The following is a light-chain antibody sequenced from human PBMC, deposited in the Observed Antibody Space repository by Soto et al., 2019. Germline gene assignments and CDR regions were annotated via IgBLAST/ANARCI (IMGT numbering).Light chain of an antibody. CDR1: KLGNKY. CDR2: QDS. CDR3: QAWDSSIVV. Sequence: SSELTQPPSVSVSPGQTASITCSGDKLGNKYACWYQQKTGQSPVLVIYQDSKRPSGILERFSGSNSGNTATLTISGTQAMDEADYYCQAWDSSIVVFGGGTKLTVL. J-gene: IGLJ2*01. V-gene: IGLV3-1*01.